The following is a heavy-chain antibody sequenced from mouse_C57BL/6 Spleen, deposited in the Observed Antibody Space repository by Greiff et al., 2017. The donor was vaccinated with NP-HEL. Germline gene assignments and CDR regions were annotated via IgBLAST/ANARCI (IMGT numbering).Heavy chain of an antibody. V-gene: IGHV1-59*01. D-gene: IGHD1-1*01. J-gene: IGHJ2*01. Sequence: QVQLKQPGAELVRPGTSVKLSCKASGYTFTSYWMHWVKQRPGQGLEWIGVIDPSDSYTNYNQKFKGKATLTVDTSSSTAYMQLSSLTSEDSAVYYCARAPYYYGSSYNYWGQGTTLTVSS. CDR1: GYTFTSYW. CDR3: ARAPYYYGSSYNY. CDR2: IDPSDSYT.